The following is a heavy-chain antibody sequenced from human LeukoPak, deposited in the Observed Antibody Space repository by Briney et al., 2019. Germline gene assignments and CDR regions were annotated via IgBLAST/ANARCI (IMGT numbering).Heavy chain of an antibody. CDR1: GYTFTSYG. J-gene: IGHJ4*02. CDR2: INPNSGGT. CDR3: AREVSSSWYGLPHFDY. V-gene: IGHV1-2*02. D-gene: IGHD6-13*01. Sequence: ASVKVSCKASGYTFTSYGISWVRQAPGQGLEWMGWINPNSGGTNYAQKFQGRVTMTRDTSISTAYMELSRLRSDDTAVYYCAREVSSSWYGLPHFDYWGQGTLVTVSS.